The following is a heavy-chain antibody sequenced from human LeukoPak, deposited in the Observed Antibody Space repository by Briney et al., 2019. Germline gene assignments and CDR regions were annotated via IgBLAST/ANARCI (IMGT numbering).Heavy chain of an antibody. CDR3: AREGDYDIFTGYYVDY. J-gene: IGHJ4*02. Sequence: GGSLRLSCAASGFTFSSYSMNWVRQAPGKGLEWVSSISSSSSYIYYADSVKGRFTISRDNAKNSLYLQMNSLRAEDTAVYYCAREGDYDIFTGYYVDYWGQGTLVTVSS. D-gene: IGHD3-9*01. V-gene: IGHV3-21*01. CDR2: ISSSSSYI. CDR1: GFTFSSYS.